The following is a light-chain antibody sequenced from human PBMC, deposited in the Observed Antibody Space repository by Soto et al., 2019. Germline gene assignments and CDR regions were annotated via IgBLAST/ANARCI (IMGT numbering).Light chain of an antibody. CDR1: RSNIGSNT. V-gene: IGLV1-44*01. Sequence: ALTQPPSASGAPGQRVTISCSGSRSNIGSNTVHWYQQFPGTAPKLLVYRTDHRPSGVPDRFSGSKSGTSASLAISGLQSEDESYYYCASWDDMLSGPVLGGGTKLTVL. CDR3: ASWDDMLSGPV. J-gene: IGLJ2*01. CDR2: RTD.